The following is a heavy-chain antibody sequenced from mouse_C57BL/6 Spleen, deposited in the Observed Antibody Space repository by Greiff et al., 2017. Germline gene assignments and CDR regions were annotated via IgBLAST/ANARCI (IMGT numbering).Heavy chain of an antibody. CDR1: GYTFTSYW. Sequence: QVQLQQPGAELVRPGTSVKLSCKASGYTFTSYWMHWVKQRPGQGLEWIGVIDPSDSYTNYNQKFKGKATLTVDTSSSTAYMQLSSLTSEDSVVYYCANGSSYDYFDYWGQGTTLTVSS. J-gene: IGHJ2*01. D-gene: IGHD1-1*01. CDR2: IDPSDSYT. CDR3: ANGSSYDYFDY. V-gene: IGHV1-59*01.